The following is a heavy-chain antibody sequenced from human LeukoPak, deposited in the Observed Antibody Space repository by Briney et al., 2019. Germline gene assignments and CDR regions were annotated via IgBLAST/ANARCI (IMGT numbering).Heavy chain of an antibody. Sequence: SETLSLTCTVSGGSISSYYWSWIRQPPGKGLEWIGYIYYSGSTNYNPSLKSRVTISVDTSKNQFSLKLSSVTAADTAVYYCARDKGTDLDYWGQGTLVIVSS. D-gene: IGHD2-8*02. V-gene: IGHV4-59*01. CDR2: IYYSGST. CDR3: ARDKGTDLDY. J-gene: IGHJ4*02. CDR1: GGSISSYY.